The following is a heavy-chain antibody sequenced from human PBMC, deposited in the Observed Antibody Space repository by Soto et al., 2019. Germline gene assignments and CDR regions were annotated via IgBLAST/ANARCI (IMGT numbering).Heavy chain of an antibody. Sequence: QVQLVESGGGVVQPGTSLTLSCSAPGFIFSNYGMHWVRQAPGKGLEWVSIISYDGSRKHYLDSVKGRFTISRDNSKNTLDLQMNSLRAEDTAVYYCAKDIHPGRDTYHYGADYWGQGTLVAVSS. CDR2: ISYDGSRK. J-gene: IGHJ4*02. D-gene: IGHD5-12*01. CDR3: AKDIHPGRDTYHYGADY. CDR1: GFIFSNYG. V-gene: IGHV3-30*18.